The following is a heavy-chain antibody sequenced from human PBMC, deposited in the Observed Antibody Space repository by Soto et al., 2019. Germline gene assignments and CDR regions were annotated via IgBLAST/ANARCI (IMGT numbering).Heavy chain of an antibody. CDR3: ARAMREYSGYGEDAFDI. Sequence: QVQLVQSGAEVKKPGASVKVSCKAPGYTFTGYYMHWVRQAPGQGLEWMGWINPNSGGTNYAQKFQGWVTMTRDTSISSAYRELSRLRSDDTAVYYCARAMREYSGYGEDAFDIWGQGTMVTVSS. D-gene: IGHD5-12*01. V-gene: IGHV1-2*04. CDR2: INPNSGGT. CDR1: GYTFTGYY. J-gene: IGHJ3*02.